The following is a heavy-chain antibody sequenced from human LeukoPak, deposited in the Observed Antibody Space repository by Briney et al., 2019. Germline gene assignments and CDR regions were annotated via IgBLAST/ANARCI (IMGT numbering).Heavy chain of an antibody. Sequence: PGGSLRLSCVASGLTFSTYAMSWVRQAPGKGLEWVSTINNSGGATYYADSVKGRFTISRDNSKNTLYLQMNSLRAGDTAVYFCAKDRIYCDSTSCWGWFDHWGQGTLVTVSS. CDR2: INNSGGAT. J-gene: IGHJ5*02. D-gene: IGHD2-2*01. CDR1: GLTFSTYA. CDR3: AKDRIYCDSTSCWGWFDH. V-gene: IGHV3-23*01.